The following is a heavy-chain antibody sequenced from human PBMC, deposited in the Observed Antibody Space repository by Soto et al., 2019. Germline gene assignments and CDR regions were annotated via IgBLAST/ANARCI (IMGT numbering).Heavy chain of an antibody. V-gene: IGHV3-30-3*01. Sequence: QVQLVESGGGVVQPGRSLRLSCAASGFTFSSYAMHWVGQAPGKGLEWVAVISYDGSNKYYADSVKGRFTISRDNSKNTLYLQMNSLRAEDTAVYFCARGPDYGDYYYYGMDVWGQGTTVTVSS. D-gene: IGHD4-17*01. CDR3: ARGPDYGDYYYYGMDV. J-gene: IGHJ6*02. CDR2: ISYDGSNK. CDR1: GFTFSSYA.